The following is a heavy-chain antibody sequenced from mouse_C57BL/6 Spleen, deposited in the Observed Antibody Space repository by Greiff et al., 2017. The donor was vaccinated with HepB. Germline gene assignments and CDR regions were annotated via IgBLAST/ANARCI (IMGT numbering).Heavy chain of an antibody. Sequence: QVQLKQPGAELVKPGASVKVSCKASGYTFTSYWMHWVKQRPGQGLEWIGRIHPADSDTNYNQKFKGKATLTVDKSSSTAYMQLSSLTSEDSAVYYCATGDDYRVCFAYWGQGTLVTVSA. CDR1: GYTFTSYW. J-gene: IGHJ3*01. D-gene: IGHD2-4*01. CDR3: ATGDDYRVCFAY. V-gene: IGHV1-74*01. CDR2: IHPADSDT.